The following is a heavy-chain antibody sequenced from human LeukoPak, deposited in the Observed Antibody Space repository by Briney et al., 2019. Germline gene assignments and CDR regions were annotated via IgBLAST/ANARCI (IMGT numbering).Heavy chain of an antibody. CDR3: ARAYYGDYDDAFDI. V-gene: IGHV4-61*02. CDR1: GGSISSGSYY. Sequence: SQTLSLTFTVSGGSISSGSYYWSWIRQPAGKGLEWIGRIYTSGSTNYNPSLKSRVTMSVDTSKNQFSLKLSSVTAADTAVYYCARAYYGDYDDAFDIWGQGTMVTVSS. CDR2: IYTSGST. D-gene: IGHD4-17*01. J-gene: IGHJ3*02.